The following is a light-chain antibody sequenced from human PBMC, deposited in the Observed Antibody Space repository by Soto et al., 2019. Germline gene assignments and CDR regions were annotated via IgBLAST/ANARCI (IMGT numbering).Light chain of an antibody. V-gene: IGKV3-20*01. CDR3: QQYGSAPFT. CDR2: GAS. J-gene: IGKJ3*01. CDR1: QSVSSNN. Sequence: EIVLTQSPGTLSLSPGERATLSCRASQSVSSNNLAWFQQKPGQAPRLLIYGASSRATGIPDRFSGSGSGTDFTLTIGTLEPEDFAVYYCQQYGSAPFTFGPGTKVDIK.